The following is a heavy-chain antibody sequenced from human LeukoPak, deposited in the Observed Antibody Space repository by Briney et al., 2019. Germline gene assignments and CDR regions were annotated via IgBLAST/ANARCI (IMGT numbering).Heavy chain of an antibody. CDR3: ARDTMLYCSGGSCYSRRGDWFDP. J-gene: IGHJ5*02. Sequence: ASVKVSCKASGYTCSGYYMHWVRQAPGQGLEWMGWINPNTDDTNYAQKFQGRVTLTRDTSISTAYMELSRLRSDDTAVYFCARDTMLYCSGGSCYSRRGDWFDPWGQGTLVTVSS. CDR1: GYTCSGYY. V-gene: IGHV1-2*02. D-gene: IGHD2-15*01. CDR2: INPNTDDT.